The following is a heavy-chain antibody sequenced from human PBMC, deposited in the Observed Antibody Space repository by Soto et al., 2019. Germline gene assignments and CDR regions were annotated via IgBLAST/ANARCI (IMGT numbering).Heavy chain of an antibody. D-gene: IGHD1-26*01. CDR3: ATIVGANDY. J-gene: IGHJ4*02. V-gene: IGHV4-4*07. CDR1: GGSIYTYS. CDR2: IYSSRSA. Sequence: SETLSLTCTVSGGSIYTYSWTWLRQPAGKGLEWIGHIYSSRSANYNPSLKSRVSMSVDTSKNQFSLKLNSVTAADTAVYYCATIVGANDYWGQGALDTVSS.